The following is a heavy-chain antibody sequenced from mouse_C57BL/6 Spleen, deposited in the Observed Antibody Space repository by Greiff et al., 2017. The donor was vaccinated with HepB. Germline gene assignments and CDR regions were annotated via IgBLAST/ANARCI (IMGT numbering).Heavy chain of an antibody. Sequence: EVQLVESGGDLVKPGGSLKLSCAASGFTFSSYGMSWVRQTPDKRLEWVATISSGGSYTYYPDSVKGRFTISRDNAKNTLYLQMSSLKSEDTAMYYCARPIWSYYYAMDYWGQGTSVTVSS. CDR3: ARPIWSYYYAMDY. CDR1: GFTFSSYG. CDR2: ISSGGSYT. J-gene: IGHJ4*01. D-gene: IGHD1-1*02. V-gene: IGHV5-6*01.